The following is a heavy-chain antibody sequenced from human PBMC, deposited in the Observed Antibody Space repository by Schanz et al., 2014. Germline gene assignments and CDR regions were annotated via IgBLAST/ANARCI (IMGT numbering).Heavy chain of an antibody. CDR3: VRDRGFCANDICWLRYYMDV. D-gene: IGHD2-8*01. J-gene: IGHJ6*03. CDR2: IKQDGSEK. CDR1: GFTFSDYY. Sequence: VQLVDSGGGLVKPGGSLRLSCAASGFTFSDYYMTWIRQAPGKGLEWVANIKQDGSEKYYVDSVKGRFTISRDNAKNSLLLQMNSLRADDTAVYYCVRDRGFCANDICWLRYYMDVWGNGTTVTVSS. V-gene: IGHV3-7*01.